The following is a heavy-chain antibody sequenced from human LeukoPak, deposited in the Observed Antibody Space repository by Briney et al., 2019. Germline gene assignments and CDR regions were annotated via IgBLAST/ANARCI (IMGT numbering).Heavy chain of an antibody. CDR3: ARDRGMATIRDHYYYYGMDV. D-gene: IGHD5-24*01. Sequence: SETLSLTCTVSGGSISSYYWSWIRQPPGKGLEWIGYIYYSGSTNYNPSLKSRVTISVDTSKNQFSLKLSSVTAADTAVYYCARDRGMATIRDHYYYYGMDVWGQGTTVTVSS. V-gene: IGHV4-59*01. J-gene: IGHJ6*02. CDR1: GGSISSYY. CDR2: IYYSGST.